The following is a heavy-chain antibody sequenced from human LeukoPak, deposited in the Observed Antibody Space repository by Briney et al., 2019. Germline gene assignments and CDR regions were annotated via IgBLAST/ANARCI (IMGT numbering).Heavy chain of an antibody. CDR2: MKPNTGDT. V-gene: IGHV1-8*01. CDR1: GYTFTSYD. CDR3: AKVGIYYGYYLIEI. J-gene: IGHJ6*03. Sequence: ASVKVSCKASGYTFTSYDINWVRQATGQGLEWMGWMKPNTGDTGLAQKFQGRVTFTRDTSTSTAYMELSSLRSEDTAVYYCAKVGIYYGYYLIEIWGKGTTVTVSS.